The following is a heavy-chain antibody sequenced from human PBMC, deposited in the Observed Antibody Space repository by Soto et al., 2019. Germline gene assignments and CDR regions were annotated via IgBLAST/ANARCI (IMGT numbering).Heavy chain of an antibody. J-gene: IGHJ5*02. CDR2: INPNSGGT. D-gene: IGHD6-13*01. CDR3: AIGRRSNSAAAGTGWFDP. Sequence: QVQLVQSGAEVKKPGASVKVSCKASGYTFTGYYMHWVRQAPGQGLEWMGWINPNSGGTNYAQKFQGWVTLTRDTSSSTAYMELSRLRSDDTAVYYCAIGRRSNSAAAGTGWFDPWGQGTLVTVSS. V-gene: IGHV1-2*04. CDR1: GYTFTGYY.